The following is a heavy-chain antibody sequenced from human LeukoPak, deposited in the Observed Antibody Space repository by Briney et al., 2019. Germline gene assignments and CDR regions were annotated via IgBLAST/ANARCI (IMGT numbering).Heavy chain of an antibody. CDR3: ARRGAVAGTRQFDY. CDR2: IYYTGST. V-gene: IGHV4-59*08. Sequence: SETLSLTCTVSGGSISSYYWSWIRQPPGKGLEWIGYIYYTGSTYYNPSLKSRVTISVDTSKNQFSLMLSSVTAADTAVYYCARRGAVAGTRQFDYWGQGTLVTVSS. J-gene: IGHJ4*02. D-gene: IGHD6-19*01. CDR1: GGSISSYY.